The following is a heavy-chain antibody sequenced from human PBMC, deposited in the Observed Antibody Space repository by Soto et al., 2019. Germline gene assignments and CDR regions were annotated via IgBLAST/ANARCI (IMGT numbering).Heavy chain of an antibody. J-gene: IGHJ4*02. Sequence: PGGTLRLSCAASGFTFSTYTMNWVRQAPGKGLEWVSSISSSSSYIYYAESVKGRFTSARDNGKNSLYLQMDSLTADDTAVYYCARETRGATVDYWGQGTLVTVSS. D-gene: IGHD1-26*01. V-gene: IGHV3-21*01. CDR1: GFTFSTYT. CDR2: ISSSSSYI. CDR3: ARETRGATVDY.